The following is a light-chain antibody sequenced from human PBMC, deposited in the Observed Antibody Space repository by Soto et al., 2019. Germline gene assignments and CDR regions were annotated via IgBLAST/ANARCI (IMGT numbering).Light chain of an antibody. Sequence: IVMTQSPATLSVSSGERATLSCRAGQTIYSNVAWYQQRPGQAPRLLIYRASTRATGVPARFSGSGSGTEFTLTISSLQSEDFAVYYCQQYNNWPWTFGQGTKVDIK. CDR3: QQYNNWPWT. V-gene: IGKV3-15*01. CDR2: RAS. J-gene: IGKJ1*01. CDR1: QTIYSN.